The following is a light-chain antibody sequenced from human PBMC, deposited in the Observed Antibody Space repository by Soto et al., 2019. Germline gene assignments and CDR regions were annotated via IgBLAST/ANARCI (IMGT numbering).Light chain of an antibody. CDR3: SSYASGNNVV. J-gene: IGLJ2*01. Sequence: QSALIQPPSASGSPGQSVTISCTGTSSDVGGYNYVSWYQQHPVRAPRLMIYEVTKRPSGVPDRFSGSRTGNTASLTVTGLQADDEADYHLSSYASGNNVVFGGVTKLTVL. CDR1: SSDVGGYNY. CDR2: EVT. V-gene: IGLV2-8*01.